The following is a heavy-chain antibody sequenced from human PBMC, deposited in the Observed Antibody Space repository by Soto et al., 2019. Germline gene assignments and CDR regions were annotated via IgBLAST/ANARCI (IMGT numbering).Heavy chain of an antibody. V-gene: IGHV3-30-3*01. Sequence: EGSLRLSYAASGFTFSNYAIHWVRQAPGKGLEWVAVISYNGGNKYYADSVKGRFTISRDNAKNSLYLQMNSLRAEDTAVYYCARALNPYCSGGSCYSGFDYWGQGTLVTVSS. CDR2: ISYNGGNK. J-gene: IGHJ4*02. CDR3: ARALNPYCSGGSCYSGFDY. D-gene: IGHD2-15*01. CDR1: GFTFSNYA.